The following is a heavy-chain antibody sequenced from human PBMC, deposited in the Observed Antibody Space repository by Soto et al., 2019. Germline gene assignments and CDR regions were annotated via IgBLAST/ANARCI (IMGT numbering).Heavy chain of an antibody. V-gene: IGHV3-30*03. D-gene: IGHD3-16*02. J-gene: IGHJ4*02. CDR1: GFTFSSYG. Sequence: ESGGGVVQPGRSLRLSCAASGFTFSSYGMHWVRQAPGKGLEWVAVISYDGSNKYYADSVKGRFTISRDNSKNTLYLQMNSLRAEDTAVYYCARGANYDYIWGSYRFWEDFDYWGQGTLVTVSS. CDR3: ARGANYDYIWGSYRFWEDFDY. CDR2: ISYDGSNK.